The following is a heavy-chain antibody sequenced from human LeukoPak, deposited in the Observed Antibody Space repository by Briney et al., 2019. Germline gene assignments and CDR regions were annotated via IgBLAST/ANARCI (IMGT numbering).Heavy chain of an antibody. CDR2: IIPIFGTA. D-gene: IGHD3-3*01. Sequence: SVKVSCKASGGTFSSYAISWVRQAPEQGLEWTGGIIPIFGTANYAQKFQGRVTITADESTSTAYMELSSLRSEDTAVYYCARGLYDFWSGFENWFDPWGQGTLVTVSS. CDR3: ARGLYDFWSGFENWFDP. J-gene: IGHJ5*02. V-gene: IGHV1-69*13. CDR1: GGTFSSYA.